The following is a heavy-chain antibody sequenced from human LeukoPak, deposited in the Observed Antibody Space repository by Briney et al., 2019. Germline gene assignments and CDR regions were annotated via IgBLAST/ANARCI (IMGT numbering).Heavy chain of an antibody. V-gene: IGHV3-66*01. CDR1: GFTVSSNY. CDR2: IYSGGST. D-gene: IGHD6-19*01. Sequence: GGSLRLSCAASGFTVSSNYMSWVRQAPGKGLEWVSVIYSGGSTYYADSVKGRFTISRDNSKNTLYLQMNSLRAEDTAVYYCARESSSGWYFDYWGQETLVPVSS. J-gene: IGHJ4*02. CDR3: ARESSSGWYFDY.